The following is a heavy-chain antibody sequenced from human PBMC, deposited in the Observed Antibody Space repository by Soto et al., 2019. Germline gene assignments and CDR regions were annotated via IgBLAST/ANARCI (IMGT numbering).Heavy chain of an antibody. CDR1: GYSISSGYY. Sequence: SETLSLTCAVSGYSISSGYYWGWIRQPPGKGLEWIGSIYHSGSTYYNPSLKSRVTISVDTSKNQFSLKLSSVTAADTAVHYCARAGQGGDYFWWFDPWGQGTLVTVSS. CDR2: IYHSGST. V-gene: IGHV4-38-2*01. D-gene: IGHD4-17*01. J-gene: IGHJ5*02. CDR3: ARAGQGGDYFWWFDP.